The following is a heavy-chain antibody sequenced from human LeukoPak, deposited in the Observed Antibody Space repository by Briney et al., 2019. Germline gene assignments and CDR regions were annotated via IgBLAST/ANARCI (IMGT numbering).Heavy chain of an antibody. CDR3: ARGASRGFDY. J-gene: IGHJ4*01. D-gene: IGHD5-24*01. CDR1: AFTFYTYS. V-gene: IGHV3-48*02. Sequence: GGSLRLSCAASAFTFYTYSMNWVRQPPGKGLEWLSYISSSSSTTYYADSVKGRFTISRDNAKNSLYLQMTSLRDEDTAVYYCARGASRGFDYWGHGTLVTVSS. CDR2: ISSSSSTT.